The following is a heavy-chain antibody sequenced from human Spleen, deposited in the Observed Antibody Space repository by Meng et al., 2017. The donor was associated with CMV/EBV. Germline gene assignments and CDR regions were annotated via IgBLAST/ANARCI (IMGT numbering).Heavy chain of an antibody. Sequence: SETLSLTCTISGGSISSSTYYWGWIRQPPGKGLEWIGSIYNGGSTYYNPALKSRVTISVDTSKNQFSLELSSVTAADTAVYYCARGYDSSGYDHLYYYYAMDVWGQGTTVTVSS. CDR2: IYNGGST. V-gene: IGHV4-39*07. CDR1: GGSISSSTYY. D-gene: IGHD3-22*01. CDR3: ARGYDSSGYDHLYYYYAMDV. J-gene: IGHJ6*02.